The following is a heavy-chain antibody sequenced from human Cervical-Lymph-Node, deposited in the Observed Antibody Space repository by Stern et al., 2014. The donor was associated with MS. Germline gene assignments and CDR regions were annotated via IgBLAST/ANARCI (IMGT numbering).Heavy chain of an antibody. Sequence: VQLVQSGAEVKKPGSSVKISCKASGGTFHVYAMNWLRQAPGQGLEWMGGIIPILGTANYAQKFQGRVTITADESTRTTSMQLSSLRANDTAVYYCARDGRHAYTYALDVWGQGTTVTVSS. CDR2: IIPILGTA. CDR1: GGTFHVYA. CDR3: ARDGRHAYTYALDV. V-gene: IGHV1-69*01. J-gene: IGHJ6*02. D-gene: IGHD2-2*02.